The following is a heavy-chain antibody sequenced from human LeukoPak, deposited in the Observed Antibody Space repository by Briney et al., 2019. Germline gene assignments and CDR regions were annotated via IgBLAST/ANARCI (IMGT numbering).Heavy chain of an antibody. CDR2: MNPNSGST. CDR1: GYTFTGYY. V-gene: IGHV1-8*02. Sequence: GASVKVSCKASGYTFTGYYMHWVRQAPGQGLEWMGWMNPNSGSTGYAQKFQGRVTMTRNTSISTAYMELSSLRSEDTAVYYCARVPFGSDYDYWGQGTLVTVSS. D-gene: IGHD1-26*01. J-gene: IGHJ4*02. CDR3: ARVPFGSDYDY.